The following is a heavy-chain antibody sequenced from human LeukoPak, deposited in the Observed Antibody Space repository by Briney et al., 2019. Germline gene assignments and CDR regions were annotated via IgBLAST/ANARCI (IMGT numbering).Heavy chain of an antibody. J-gene: IGHJ4*02. CDR2: INHSGST. CDR3: ARGSISNTFDFDY. V-gene: IGHV4-34*01. Sequence: SETLSLTCAVYGGSFSDYYWSWIRQPPGEGLEWIGEINHSGSTNSNPSLKSRVTISVDTSKKQFSLKLSSVTAADTAVYYCARGSISNTFDFDYWGQGTLVTVSS. CDR1: GGSFSDYY. D-gene: IGHD4-11*01.